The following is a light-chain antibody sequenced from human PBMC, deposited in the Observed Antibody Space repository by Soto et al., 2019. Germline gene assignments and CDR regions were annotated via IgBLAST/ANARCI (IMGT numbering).Light chain of an antibody. CDR2: DAS. CDR1: QSINSW. V-gene: IGKV1-5*01. Sequence: DIQMTQSPSTLSASVGDRVTITCRASQSINSWLAWYQQKPGKAPQILIYDASTLKSGVPSRFSGSGSGTEFTLTISSLQPDDFATYYCQHYNSYSEAFGQGTKVELK. CDR3: QHYNSYSEA. J-gene: IGKJ1*01.